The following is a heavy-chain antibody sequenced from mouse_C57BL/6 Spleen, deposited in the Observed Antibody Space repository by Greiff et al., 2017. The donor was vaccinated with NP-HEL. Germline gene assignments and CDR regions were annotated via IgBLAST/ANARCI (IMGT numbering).Heavy chain of an antibody. CDR2: IYPGDGDT. CDR1: GYAFSSYW. V-gene: IGHV1-80*01. CDR3: ARRNYGSLYYFDY. Sequence: QVQLKQSGAELVKPGASVKISCKASGYAFSSYWMNWVKQRPGKGLEWIGQIYPGDGDTNYNGTFKGKATLTADKSSSTAYMQLSSLTSEDSAVYFCARRNYGSLYYFDYWGQGTTLTVSS. J-gene: IGHJ2*01. D-gene: IGHD1-1*01.